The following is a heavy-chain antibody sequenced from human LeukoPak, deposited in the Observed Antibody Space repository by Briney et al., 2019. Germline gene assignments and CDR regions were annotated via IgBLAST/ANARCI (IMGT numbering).Heavy chain of an antibody. D-gene: IGHD3-10*01. CDR1: GFTFSSYE. CDR2: ISSSGSTI. V-gene: IGHV3-48*03. Sequence: PGGSLRLSCAASGFTFSSYEMNWVRQAPGKGLEWVSYISSSGSTIYYADSVKGRFTISRDNAKNSLCLQMNSLRAEDTAVYYCARLWLGVDYWGQGTLVTVSS. CDR3: ARLWLGVDY. J-gene: IGHJ4*02.